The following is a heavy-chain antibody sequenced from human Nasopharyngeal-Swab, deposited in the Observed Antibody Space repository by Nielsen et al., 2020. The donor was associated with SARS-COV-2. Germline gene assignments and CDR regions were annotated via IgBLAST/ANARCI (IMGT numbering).Heavy chain of an antibody. D-gene: IGHD3-22*01. CDR2: ISGSGGST. J-gene: IGHJ4*02. V-gene: IGHV3-23*01. CDR3: AKDHYYYDSSGYRGFDY. Sequence: GESLKISCAASGFTFSSYAMSWVRQAPGKGLEWVSAISGSGGSTYYADSVKGRFTISRDNSKNTLYLQMNSLRAEDTAVYYCAKDHYYYDSSGYRGFDYWGQGILVTVSS. CDR1: GFTFSSYA.